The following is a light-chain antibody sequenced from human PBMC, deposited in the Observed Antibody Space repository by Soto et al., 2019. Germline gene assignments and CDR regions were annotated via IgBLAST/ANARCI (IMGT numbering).Light chain of an antibody. CDR2: GAS. J-gene: IGKJ5*01. V-gene: IGKV3-20*01. CDR3: QQHDILPIT. Sequence: EVVLTHSPSTLSLSPGCRSRLSCRASQNLSSYFLDWYQHNPGQAPRLLTSGASRRATGIPERLSGAGYGTDLTITISRLETEDFALYYCQQHDILPITFGHGTRLEIK. CDR1: QNLSSYF.